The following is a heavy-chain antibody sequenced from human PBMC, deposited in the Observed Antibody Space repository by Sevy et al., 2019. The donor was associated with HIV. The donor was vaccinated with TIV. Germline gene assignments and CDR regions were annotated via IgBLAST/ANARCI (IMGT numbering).Heavy chain of an antibody. Sequence: GGSLRLSCTASGFAFTNYYAMHWVRQAPGKGLEWVVHISYDGSDEFYADSVKGRFTITRDNFKNTLYLQMNGLTTEDTAVYYCARPRANYVDHYFFYAMDVWGQGTTVTVSS. CDR3: ARPRANYVDHYFFYAMDV. CDR2: ISYDGSDE. J-gene: IGHJ6*02. CDR1: GFAFTNYYA. V-gene: IGHV3-30-3*01. D-gene: IGHD4-17*01.